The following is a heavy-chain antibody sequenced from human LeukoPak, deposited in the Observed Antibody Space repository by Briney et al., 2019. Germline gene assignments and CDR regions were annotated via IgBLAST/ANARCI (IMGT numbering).Heavy chain of an antibody. V-gene: IGHV3-23*01. CDR3: AKVKFYFDN. J-gene: IGHJ4*02. Sequence: GSLRLSCAASGFSFSSYAMNWVRQAPGKGLEWVSHISHDGGSTYYADSVKGRFTISRDNSKNTLYLQMSSLKDEDTAIYYCAKVKFYFDNWGQGTLVTVSS. CDR1: GFSFSSYA. CDR2: ISHDGGST.